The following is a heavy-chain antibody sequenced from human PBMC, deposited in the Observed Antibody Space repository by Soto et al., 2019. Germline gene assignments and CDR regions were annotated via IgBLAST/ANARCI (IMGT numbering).Heavy chain of an antibody. Sequence: PGVSLRLSFAASGFSFSNAWMSWFRQAPGKGLEWVGRIKSKTDGGTTDYAAPVKGRFTISRDDSKNTLYLQMNSLKTEDTAVYYCTTDVSNYDDVGAFDIWGQGTMVTVSS. CDR2: IKSKTDGGTT. CDR1: GFSFSNAW. V-gene: IGHV3-15*01. D-gene: IGHD4-4*01. CDR3: TTDVSNYDDVGAFDI. J-gene: IGHJ3*02.